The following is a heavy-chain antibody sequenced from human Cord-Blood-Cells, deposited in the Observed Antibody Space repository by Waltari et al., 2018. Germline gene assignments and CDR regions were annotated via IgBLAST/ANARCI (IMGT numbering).Heavy chain of an antibody. V-gene: IGHV4-34*01. CDR3: ARRHYGSGSYAFDI. CDR2: INHSGST. D-gene: IGHD3-10*01. CDR1: GGSFSGYY. J-gene: IGHJ3*02. Sequence: QVQLQQWGAGLLKPSETLSLTCAVYGGSFSGYYWSWIRQPPGKGLEWIGEINHSGSTNYNPSLKSRVTISVDTSKNQFSLKLSSVTAADTAVYYCARRHYGSGSYAFDIWGQGTMVTVSS.